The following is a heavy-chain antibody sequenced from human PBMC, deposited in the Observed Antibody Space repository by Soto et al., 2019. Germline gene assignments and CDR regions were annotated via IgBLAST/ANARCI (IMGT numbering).Heavy chain of an antibody. CDR3: ARVECIAAALYDFDS. D-gene: IGHD6-13*01. CDR1: GYTFINYG. Sequence: QVRLVQSGPEVKKPGASVKVSCKASGYTFINYGINWVRQAPGQGLEGMGWISGNKGNTNYAQKLQARFTMTIDTSTSKAYMELRSLRSDDAAVYYCARVECIAAALYDFDSWGQGTLVTVSS. V-gene: IGHV1-18*01. J-gene: IGHJ4*02. CDR2: ISGNKGNT.